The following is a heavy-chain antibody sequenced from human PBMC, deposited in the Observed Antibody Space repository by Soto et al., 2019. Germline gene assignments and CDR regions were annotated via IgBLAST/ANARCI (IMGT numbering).Heavy chain of an antibody. V-gene: IGHV4-59*01. D-gene: IGHD3-22*01. J-gene: IGHJ4*02. CDR2: IYYSGST. CDR1: GGSISSYY. Sequence: QVQLQESGPGLVKPSETLSLTCTVSGGSISSYYWSWIRQPPGKGLEWIGYIYYSGSTNYNPSLKSRVPISVDTSKNQFALKLSSVTAADTAVYYCARHYYDSSGYYPFDYWGQGTLVTVSS. CDR3: ARHYYDSSGYYPFDY.